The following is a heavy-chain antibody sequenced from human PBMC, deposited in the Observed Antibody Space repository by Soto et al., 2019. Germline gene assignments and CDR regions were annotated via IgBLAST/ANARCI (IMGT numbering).Heavy chain of an antibody. J-gene: IGHJ6*03. CDR1: GGTFSSYT. Sequence: SVKVSCKASGGTFSSYTISWVRRAPGQGLEWMGRIIPILGIANYAQKFQGRVTITADKSTSTAYMELSSLRSEDTAVYYCARGVRGVIKDYYYYYMDVWGKGTTVTVSS. CDR3: ARGVRGVIKDYYYYYMDV. V-gene: IGHV1-69*02. CDR2: IIPILGIA. D-gene: IGHD3-10*01.